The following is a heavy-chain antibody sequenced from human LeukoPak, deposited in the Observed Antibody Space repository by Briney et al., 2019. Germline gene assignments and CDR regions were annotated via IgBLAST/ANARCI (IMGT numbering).Heavy chain of an antibody. CDR1: GDSVSNNTTA. Sequence: QTLSLTCAISGDSVSNNTTAWNWIRQSPSRGLEWLGRTYYRSKWFKEYAESVKSRITINPDTSKNQFSLQLNSVTPEDTAVYYCAKAYSISYWGQGTLVTVSS. CDR3: AKAYSISY. D-gene: IGHD3-3*02. V-gene: IGHV6-1*01. J-gene: IGHJ4*02. CDR2: TYYRSKWFK.